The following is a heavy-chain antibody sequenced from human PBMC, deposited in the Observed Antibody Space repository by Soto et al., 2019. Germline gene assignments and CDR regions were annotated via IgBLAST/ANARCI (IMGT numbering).Heavy chain of an antibody. V-gene: IGHV3-30*03. CDR1: GFTFNTYG. J-gene: IGHJ4*02. Sequence: GGSLRLSCAASGFTFNTYGMYWVRQAPGKGLEWVAAISYDGSNKYHADSVKGRFTISRDNAKDTLYLQMNSLRAEDTAVYYCVRGNTGYGNLDSWGQGTLVTVSS. CDR2: ISYDGSNK. CDR3: VRGNTGYGNLDS. D-gene: IGHD5-12*01.